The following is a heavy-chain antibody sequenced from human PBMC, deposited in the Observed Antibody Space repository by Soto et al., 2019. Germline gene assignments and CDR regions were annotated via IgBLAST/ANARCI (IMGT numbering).Heavy chain of an antibody. J-gene: IGHJ4*02. CDR2: ISYDGSNK. CDR1: GFTFSSYA. D-gene: IGHD6-13*01. Sequence: QVQLVESGGGVVQPGRSLRLSCAASGFTFSSYAMHWVRQAPGKGLEWVAVISYDGSNKYYADSVKGRFTISRDNSKNTLYLQMNCLRAEDTAVYYCARTDLQQQLDGDYFDYWGQGTLVTVSS. CDR3: ARTDLQQQLDGDYFDY. V-gene: IGHV3-30-3*01.